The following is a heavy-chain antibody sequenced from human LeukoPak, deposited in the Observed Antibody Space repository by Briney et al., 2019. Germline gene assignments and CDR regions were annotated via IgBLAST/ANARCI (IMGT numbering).Heavy chain of an antibody. CDR2: IRYDGSNK. CDR1: GFTFSSYG. Sequence: PGGSLRLSCAASGFTFSSYGMHWVRQAPGKGLEWVAFIRYDGSNKYYADSVKGRFTISRGNSKNTLYLQMNSLRAEDTAVYYCAKDERFLECIDYWGQGTLVTVSS. CDR3: AKDERFLECIDY. V-gene: IGHV3-30*02. J-gene: IGHJ4*02. D-gene: IGHD3-3*01.